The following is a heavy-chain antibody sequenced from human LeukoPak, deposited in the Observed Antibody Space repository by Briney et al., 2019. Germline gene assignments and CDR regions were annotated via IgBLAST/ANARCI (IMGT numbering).Heavy chain of an antibody. CDR1: GYTFTGYY. D-gene: IGHD1-26*01. V-gene: IGHV1-2*02. Sequence: ASVKVSRKASGYTFTGYYMHWVRQAPGQGLEWMGWINPNSGGTNYAQKFQGRVTMTRDTSISTAYMELSRLRSDDTAVYYCARPYSGSYYEGFDYWGQGTLVTVSS. CDR2: INPNSGGT. J-gene: IGHJ4*02. CDR3: ARPYSGSYYEGFDY.